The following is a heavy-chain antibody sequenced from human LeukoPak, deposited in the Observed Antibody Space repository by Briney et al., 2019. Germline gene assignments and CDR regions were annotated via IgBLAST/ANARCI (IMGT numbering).Heavy chain of an antibody. CDR3: ARQTGGY. J-gene: IGHJ4*02. CDR2: INPSDSYT. D-gene: IGHD1-14*01. Sequence: GESPKISCKGSGYSFTNFWISWVRQMPGKALEWMGRINPSDSYTDYSPSFQGHVTISADKSISTAYLQWNTLKASDTAMYYCARQTGGYWGQGTLVTVSS. CDR1: GYSFTNFW. V-gene: IGHV5-10-1*01.